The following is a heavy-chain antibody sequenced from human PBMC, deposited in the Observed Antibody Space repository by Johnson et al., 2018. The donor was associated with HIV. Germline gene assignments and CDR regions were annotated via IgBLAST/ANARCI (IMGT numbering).Heavy chain of an antibody. D-gene: IGHD1-1*01. Sequence: VQLVESGGGVVQPGRSLRLSCAASGFAFSNYSMHWVRQAPGKGLEWVAVISYDGSNKYYADSVKGRFTISRDNSKNTLYLQMNSLRAEDTAVYYCARGGNEIDAFDIWGQGTMVTVSS. CDR1: GFAFSNYS. CDR2: ISYDGSNK. CDR3: ARGGNEIDAFDI. J-gene: IGHJ3*02. V-gene: IGHV3-30*19.